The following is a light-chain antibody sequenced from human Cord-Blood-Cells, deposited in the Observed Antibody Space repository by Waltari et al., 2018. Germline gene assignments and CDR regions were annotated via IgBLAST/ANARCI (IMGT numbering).Light chain of an antibody. CDR2: AAS. Sequence: DIQMTKSPSSLSASVGDRVTITCRASQRISSYLNWYQQKPGKAPKLLIYAASSLQTGVPSRFSVSGSWTDFTLTIISLQPEEFATYYCQQSYSTPLTFGGGTKVEIK. CDR3: QQSYSTPLT. J-gene: IGKJ4*01. CDR1: QRISSY. V-gene: IGKV1-39*01.